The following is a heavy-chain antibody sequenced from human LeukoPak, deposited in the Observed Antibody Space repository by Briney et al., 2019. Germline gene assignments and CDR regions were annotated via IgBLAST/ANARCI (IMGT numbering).Heavy chain of an antibody. V-gene: IGHV4-34*01. D-gene: IGHD3-10*01. J-gene: IGHJ4*02. CDR3: ARLRRLWFSAHYYFDY. CDR2: INHSGST. Sequence: SSETLSLTCAVYGGSFSGYYWSWILQPPGKGLEWIGEINHSGSTNYNPSLKSRVTISVDASKNQFSLKLTSVTAADTAVYYCARLRRLWFSAHYYFDYWGQGTLVTVSS. CDR1: GGSFSGYY.